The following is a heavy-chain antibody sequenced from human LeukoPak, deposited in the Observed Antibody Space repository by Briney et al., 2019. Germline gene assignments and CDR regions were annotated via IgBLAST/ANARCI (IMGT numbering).Heavy chain of an antibody. CDR2: ISYDGSNK. D-gene: IGHD4-11*01. Sequence: PGGSLRLSCAASGVTLSSYGMHWVRQAPGKGLEWVAVISYDGSNKYYADSVKGRFTISRDNSKNTLYLQMNSLRAEDTAVYYCAKKAKSNSPYYYYYGMDVWGQGTTVTVSS. J-gene: IGHJ6*02. V-gene: IGHV3-30*18. CDR1: GVTLSSYG. CDR3: AKKAKSNSPYYYYYGMDV.